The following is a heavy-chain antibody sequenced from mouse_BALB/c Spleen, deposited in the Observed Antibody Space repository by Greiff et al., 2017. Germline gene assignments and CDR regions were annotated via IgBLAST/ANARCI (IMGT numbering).Heavy chain of an antibody. D-gene: IGHD2-1*01. CDR2: ISSGGGNT. Sequence: DVKLVESGGGLVKPGGSLKLSCAASGFTFSSYTMSWVRQTPEKRLEWVATISSGGGNTYYPDSVKGRFTISRDNAKNNLYLQMSSLRSEDTALYYCARGDGNYDYAMDYWGQGTSVTVSS. J-gene: IGHJ4*01. CDR3: ARGDGNYDYAMDY. V-gene: IGHV5-9*03. CDR1: GFTFSSYT.